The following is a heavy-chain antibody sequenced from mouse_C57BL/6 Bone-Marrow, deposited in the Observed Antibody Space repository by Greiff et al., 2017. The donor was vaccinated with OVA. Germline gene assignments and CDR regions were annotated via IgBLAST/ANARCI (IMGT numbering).Heavy chain of an antibody. Sequence: EVQGVESGGGLVKPGGSLKLSCAASGFTFSSYAMSWVRQTPEKRLEWVATISDGGSYTSYPDNVTGRFTLSRDNATHHLYLQMSHLKCEDTAMYYCARVNTVVATDDCDHWGQGTSRTVAS. V-gene: IGHV5-4*01. D-gene: IGHD1-1*01. J-gene: IGHJ2*03. CDR2: ISDGGSYT. CDR1: GFTFSSYA. CDR3: ARVNTVVATDDCDH.